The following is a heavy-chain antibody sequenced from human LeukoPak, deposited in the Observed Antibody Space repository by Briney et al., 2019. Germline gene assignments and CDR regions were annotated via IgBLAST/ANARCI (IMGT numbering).Heavy chain of an antibody. J-gene: IGHJ3*02. CDR2: IYYSGST. CDR3: ARLAKFQASGYTEDI. V-gene: IGHV4-59*08. D-gene: IGHD5-24*01. CDR1: GGSISSYY. Sequence: SETLSLTCTVSGGSISSYYWSWIRQPPGKGLEWIGYIYYSGSTNYNPSLESRVTISVDTSKNQFSLKLSSVTAADTAVYYCARLAKFQASGYTEDIWGQGTMVTVSS.